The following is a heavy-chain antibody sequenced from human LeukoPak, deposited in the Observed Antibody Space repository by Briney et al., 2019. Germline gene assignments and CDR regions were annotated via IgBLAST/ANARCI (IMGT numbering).Heavy chain of an antibody. V-gene: IGHV1-18*01. Sequence: GASVKISCKASGYIFTNYGISWVRQAPGQGLEWMGWINAYNGDTNYAQKFQVRVTMTTDTSTSTAYMELSSLGSDDTAVYYCARDLWEPKRNWFDPWGQGTLVTVSS. CDR1: GYIFTNYG. CDR2: INAYNGDT. CDR3: ARDLWEPKRNWFDP. J-gene: IGHJ5*02. D-gene: IGHD1-26*01.